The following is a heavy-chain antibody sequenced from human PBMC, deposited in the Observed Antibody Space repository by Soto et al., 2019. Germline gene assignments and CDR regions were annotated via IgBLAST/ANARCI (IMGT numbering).Heavy chain of an antibody. CDR3: ARAKAPLYSSSWYWFDP. Sequence: SETLSLTCTVSGVSISNGGYYWSWIRQPPGKGLEWIGYIYYSGSTNYNPSLKSRVTISVDTSKNQFSLKLSSVTAADTAVYYCARAKAPLYSSSWYWFDPWGQGTLVTVSS. CDR2: IYYSGST. J-gene: IGHJ5*02. V-gene: IGHV4-61*08. CDR1: GVSISNGGYY. D-gene: IGHD6-13*01.